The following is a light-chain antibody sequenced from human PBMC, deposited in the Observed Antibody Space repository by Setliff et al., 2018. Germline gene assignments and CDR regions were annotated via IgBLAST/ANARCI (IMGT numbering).Light chain of an antibody. J-gene: IGLJ2*01. CDR3: LSYTSETTHAL. V-gene: IGLV2-14*01. CDR2: EVT. Sequence: QSVLAQPAAVSGSPGQSITISCAGTNSDVGGYNYVSWYQQYPNKAPKLIIYEVTKRPSGVSDRFSGSKSGNTASLTISGLQAEDEADYYCLSYTSETTHALFAGGTKVTVL. CDR1: NSDVGGYNY.